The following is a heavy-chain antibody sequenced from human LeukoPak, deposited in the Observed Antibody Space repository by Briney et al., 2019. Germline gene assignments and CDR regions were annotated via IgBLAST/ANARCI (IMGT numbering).Heavy chain of an antibody. J-gene: IGHJ6*04. CDR3: ARARGMDV. V-gene: IGHV3-7*03. CDR1: GFTFTTYW. CDR2: IKHDGSEK. Sequence: GGSLRLSCAASGFTFTTYWMSWVRQAPGKGLEWVANIKHDGSEKYYVDSVKGRFTISRVNAMNSLYLQMNSLRAEDTAVYYCARARGMDVWGKGTTVIVSS.